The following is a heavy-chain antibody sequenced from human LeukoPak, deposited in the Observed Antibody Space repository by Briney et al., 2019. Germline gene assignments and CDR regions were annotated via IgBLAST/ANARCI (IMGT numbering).Heavy chain of an antibody. CDR2: ISSSNSDI. CDR3: ARDSRTVYYYYGMDA. CDR1: GFTFTSYT. Sequence: GGSLRLSCAASGFTFTSYTMNWVRQAPGKGLEWVSSISSSNSDISYADSVKGRFTISRDNAKNSLYLQMNSLRAEDTAVYYCARDSRTVYYYYGMDAWGQGTTVTVSS. V-gene: IGHV3-21*01. J-gene: IGHJ6*02.